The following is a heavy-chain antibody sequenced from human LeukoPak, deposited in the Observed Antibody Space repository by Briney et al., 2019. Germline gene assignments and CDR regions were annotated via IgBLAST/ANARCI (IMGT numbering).Heavy chain of an antibody. V-gene: IGHV1-2*02. Sequence: ASVKVSCKASGYTFTGYYMHWVRQAPGQGLEWMGWINPNSGGTNYAQKFQGGVTMTRDTSISTAYMELSRLRSDDTAVYYCARVDDFWGGYLGYWGQGTLVTVSS. CDR2: INPNSGGT. D-gene: IGHD3-3*01. CDR1: GYTFTGYY. CDR3: ARVDDFWGGYLGY. J-gene: IGHJ4*02.